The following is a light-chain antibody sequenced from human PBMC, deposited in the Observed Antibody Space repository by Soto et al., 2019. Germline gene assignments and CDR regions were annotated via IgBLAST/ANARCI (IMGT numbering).Light chain of an antibody. Sequence: QSALTQPASVSGSPGQSITISCSGTSSDVGRYKYVSWYQQHPGKAPKLMIYDVSNRPSGVSNRFSGSKSDTTASLTISGLRAEDEADYYCSSYTSSSTRVFGGGTKLTVL. CDR1: SSDVGRYKY. V-gene: IGLV2-14*01. CDR2: DVS. J-gene: IGLJ2*01. CDR3: SSYTSSSTRV.